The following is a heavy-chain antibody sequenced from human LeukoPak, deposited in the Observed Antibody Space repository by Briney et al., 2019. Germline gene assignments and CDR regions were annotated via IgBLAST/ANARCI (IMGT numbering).Heavy chain of an antibody. J-gene: IGHJ4*02. D-gene: IGHD3-3*01. Sequence: GGSLRLSCAASGFTFSSYAMSWIRQAPGKGLEWVSYISSSGSTIYYADSVKGRFTISRDNAKNSLYLQMNSLRAEDTAVYYCATLLNYDFWSGYYANDYWGQGTLVTVSS. CDR2: ISSSGSTI. V-gene: IGHV3-11*01. CDR3: ATLLNYDFWSGYYANDY. CDR1: GFTFSSYA.